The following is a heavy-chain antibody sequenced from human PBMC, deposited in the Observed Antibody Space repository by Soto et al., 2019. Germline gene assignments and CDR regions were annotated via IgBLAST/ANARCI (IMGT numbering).Heavy chain of an antibody. D-gene: IGHD2-15*01. CDR1: GFIFSNYA. J-gene: IGHJ3*01. Sequence: GGSLRLSCAASGFIFSNYAMNWVRQAPGKGLEWVSCISIGSGSIFYADSVKGRFTISRDDARNSLFLQMNTLRDEDTAVYYCVRDHRWAFDFWGQGTMVTVSS. V-gene: IGHV3-48*02. CDR2: ISIGSGSI. CDR3: VRDHRWAFDF.